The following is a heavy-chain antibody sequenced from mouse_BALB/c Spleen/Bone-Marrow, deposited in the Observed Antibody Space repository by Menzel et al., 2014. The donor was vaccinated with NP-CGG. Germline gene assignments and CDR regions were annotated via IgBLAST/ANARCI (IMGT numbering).Heavy chain of an antibody. J-gene: IGHJ4*01. CDR3: ASEGFRRKASIDY. CDR1: GFTFSSYV. V-gene: IGHV5-9-4*01. Sequence: VQGVESGGGLVKPGGSLKLSCAASGFTFSSYVMSWVRQSPEKRLEWVADISSGGSYTYYPDTVTGRFTISRDNAKNTLYLEMRSLRSEVTSIYYCASEGFRRKASIDYWALGASFAVSS. CDR2: ISSGGSYT. D-gene: IGHD6-1*01.